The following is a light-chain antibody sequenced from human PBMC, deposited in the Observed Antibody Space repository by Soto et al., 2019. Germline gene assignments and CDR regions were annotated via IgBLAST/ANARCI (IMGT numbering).Light chain of an antibody. Sequence: DIVMTQSPDSLAVSLGERATINCKSSQSVLYSSDNKNYLAWYQQTPGQPPKLLIYWASTRESGVPDRFSGSGSGTDFTLTISSLQAEDVAVYFCQQYHSSLWTFGQGTKVEVK. CDR1: QSVLYSSDNKNY. CDR2: WAS. J-gene: IGKJ1*01. CDR3: QQYHSSLWT. V-gene: IGKV4-1*01.